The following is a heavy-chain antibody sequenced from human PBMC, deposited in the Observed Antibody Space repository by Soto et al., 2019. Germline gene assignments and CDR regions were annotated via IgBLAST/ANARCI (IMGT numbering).Heavy chain of an antibody. CDR1: GGSISSSSYY. Sequence: SETLSLTCTVSGGSISSSSYYWGWIRQPPGKGLEWIGRIYYSGSTYYNPSLKSRVTISVDTSKNQFSLKLSSVTAADTAVYYCARRGAGIAAAGLFDPWGQGTLVTVSS. CDR2: IYYSGST. CDR3: ARRGAGIAAAGLFDP. V-gene: IGHV4-39*01. J-gene: IGHJ5*02. D-gene: IGHD6-13*01.